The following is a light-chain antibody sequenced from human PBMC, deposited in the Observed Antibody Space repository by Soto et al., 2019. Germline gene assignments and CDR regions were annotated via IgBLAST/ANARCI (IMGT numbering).Light chain of an antibody. CDR2: DAY. Sequence: EVVLTQSPVTLSLSPGERATLSCRASQSFRGLLAWYQQKPGQAPRLLIYDAYNRATGIPPRFSGSGSGTYFTLTISSLEPEDSAVYYCQQRHRWPITFGQGTRLEIK. J-gene: IGKJ5*01. CDR1: QSFRGL. V-gene: IGKV3-11*01. CDR3: QQRHRWPIT.